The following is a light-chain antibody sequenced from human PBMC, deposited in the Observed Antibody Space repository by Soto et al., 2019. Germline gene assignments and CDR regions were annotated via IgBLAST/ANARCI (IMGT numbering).Light chain of an antibody. CDR3: ATWDDSLNGKVL. V-gene: IGLV1-44*01. Sequence: QLVLTQPPSASGTPGQRVTISCSGSNSNIGSNTVHWYQQLPGTAPKLLIYTNDQRPSGVPDRFSGSKSGTSGSLAISDLQSEDEADYYCATWDDSLNGKVLFGGGTKVTVL. CDR1: NSNIGSNT. CDR2: TND. J-gene: IGLJ2*01.